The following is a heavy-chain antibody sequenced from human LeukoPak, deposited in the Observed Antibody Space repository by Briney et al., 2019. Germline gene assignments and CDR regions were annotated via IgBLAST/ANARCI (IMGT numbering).Heavy chain of an antibody. V-gene: IGHV4-34*01. J-gene: IGHJ6*02. Sequence: SEILSLTCAVYGGSFSGYYWSWIRQPPGKGLEWIGEINHSGSTNYNPSLKSRVTISVDTSKNQFSLKLSSVTAADTAVYYCARKTYYDFWSGYYSYYYGMDVWGQGTTVTVSS. D-gene: IGHD3-3*01. CDR1: GGSFSGYY. CDR2: INHSGST. CDR3: ARKTYYDFWSGYYSYYYGMDV.